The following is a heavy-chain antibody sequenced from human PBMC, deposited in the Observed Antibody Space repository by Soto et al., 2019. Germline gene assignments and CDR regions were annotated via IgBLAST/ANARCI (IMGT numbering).Heavy chain of an antibody. CDR2: INAGNGNT. Sequence: ASVKVSCKASGYTFTSCAMHWVRQAPGQRLEWMGWINAGNGNTKYSQKFQGRVTITRDTSASTAYMELSSLRSEDTAVYYCAXTRHCSGGSCLNNAFDIWGQGTMVTVS. J-gene: IGHJ3*02. CDR3: AXTRHCSGGSCLNNAFDI. V-gene: IGHV1-3*01. CDR1: GYTFTSCA. D-gene: IGHD2-15*01.